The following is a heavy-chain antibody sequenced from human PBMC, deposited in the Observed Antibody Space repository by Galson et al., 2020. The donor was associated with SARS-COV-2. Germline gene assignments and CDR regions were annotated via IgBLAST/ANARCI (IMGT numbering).Heavy chain of an antibody. CDR2: FDPEDGET. Sequence: ASVKVSCKVSGYTLTELSMHWVRQAPGKGLEWMGGFDPEDGETIYAQKFQGRVTMTEDTSTDTAYMELSSLRSEDTAVYYCATAPPYCSSTSCYVGLFDPWGQGTLVTVAS. J-gene: IGHJ5*02. V-gene: IGHV1-24*01. CDR3: ATAPPYCSSTSCYVGLFDP. CDR1: GYTLTELS. D-gene: IGHD2-2*01.